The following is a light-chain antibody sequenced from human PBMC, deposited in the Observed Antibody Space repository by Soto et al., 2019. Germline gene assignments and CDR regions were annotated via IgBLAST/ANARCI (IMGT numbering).Light chain of an antibody. CDR1: SSNIGSNT. Sequence: QSVLTQPPSASGTPGQRVTISCSGSSSNIGSNTVNWYQQLPGTAPKLLIYSNNQRPSGVPDRFSGSKSGTSASLVISGLQSEDEADYYCAAWDDSLNGPVFGGGTQLTVL. V-gene: IGLV1-44*01. CDR3: AAWDDSLNGPV. J-gene: IGLJ7*01. CDR2: SNN.